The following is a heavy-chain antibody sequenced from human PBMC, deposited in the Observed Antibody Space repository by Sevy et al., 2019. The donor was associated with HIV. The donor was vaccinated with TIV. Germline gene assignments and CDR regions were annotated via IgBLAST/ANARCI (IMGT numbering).Heavy chain of an antibody. Sequence: GGSLRLSCAASGFTFSTYAMSWVRQAPGKGLEWVSLIYSSGRTYYGDSVKGRFTISRDDSKNTLYLQMNSVRAEDTALYYCTRVHSGGYPFDYWGQGSLVTVSS. CDR1: GFTFSTYA. V-gene: IGHV3-23*05. D-gene: IGHD3-22*01. J-gene: IGHJ4*02. CDR3: TRVHSGGYPFDY. CDR2: IYSSGRT.